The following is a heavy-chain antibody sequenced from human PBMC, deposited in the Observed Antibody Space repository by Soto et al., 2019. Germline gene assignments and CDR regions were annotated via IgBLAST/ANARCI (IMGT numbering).Heavy chain of an antibody. Sequence: SETLSLTCAVYGGSFSGYYWSWIRQPPGKGLEWIGEINHSGSTNYNPSLKSRVTISVDTSKNQFSLKLSSVTAADTAVYYCARRPTKRLSSLIVVVVAATRAYYYGMDVWGQGTTVT. CDR1: GGSFSGYY. J-gene: IGHJ6*02. V-gene: IGHV4-34*01. D-gene: IGHD2-15*01. CDR2: INHSGST. CDR3: ARRPTKRLSSLIVVVVAATRAYYYGMDV.